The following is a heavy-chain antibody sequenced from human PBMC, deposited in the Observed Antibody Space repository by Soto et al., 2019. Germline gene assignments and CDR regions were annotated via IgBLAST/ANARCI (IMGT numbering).Heavy chain of an antibody. CDR1: GLNFKNYG. J-gene: IGHJ4*02. D-gene: IGHD1-26*01. CDR3: ARDDPGVGIDY. V-gene: IGHV3-74*01. Sequence: TGGSQRVSCAAAGLNFKNYGRHWVRQDPGKGLVWVSHINSEGSDTRYVDSVKGRFTISRDNAKNTLYLQTNSLRAEDTAVYYCARDDPGVGIDYWGQGTLVTVSS. CDR2: INSEGSDT.